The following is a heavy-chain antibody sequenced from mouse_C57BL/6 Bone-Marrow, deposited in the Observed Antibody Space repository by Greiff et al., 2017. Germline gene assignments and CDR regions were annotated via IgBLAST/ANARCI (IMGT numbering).Heavy chain of an antibody. J-gene: IGHJ1*03. CDR3: ARGGIDSNYWYFDV. D-gene: IGHD2-5*01. CDR2: IYPGSGST. V-gene: IGHV1-55*01. Sequence: QVQLQQPGAELVKPGASVKMSCKASGYTFTSYWITWVKQRPGQGLEWIGDIYPGSGSTNYNEKCKSKATLTVDTSSSTAYMQLSSLTSEDSAVYYCARGGIDSNYWYFDVWGTGTTVTVSS. CDR1: GYTFTSYW.